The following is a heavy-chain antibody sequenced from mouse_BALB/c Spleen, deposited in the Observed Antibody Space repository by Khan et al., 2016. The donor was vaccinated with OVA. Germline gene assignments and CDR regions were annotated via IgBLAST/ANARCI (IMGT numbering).Heavy chain of an antibody. CDR3: ARRLINFDY. Sequence: QVQLQQPGAELVNPGASVNLSCKASGYTLTSYWMHWVKQRPGQGLEWIGEINPSNGRTNYNEKFKSKATLTVDKSSSTAYMQLSSPTSEDSTGYYCARRLINFDYWGQGTTLTVSS. CDR1: GYTLTSYW. D-gene: IGHD1-3*01. J-gene: IGHJ2*01. CDR2: INPSNGRT. V-gene: IGHV1S81*02.